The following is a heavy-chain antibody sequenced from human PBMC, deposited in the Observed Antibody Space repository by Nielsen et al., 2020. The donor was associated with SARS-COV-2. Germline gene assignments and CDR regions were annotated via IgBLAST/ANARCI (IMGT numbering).Heavy chain of an antibody. CDR1: GGSFSGYY. V-gene: IGHV4-34*01. Sequence: SETLSLTCAVYGGSFSGYYWSWIRQPPGKGLEWIGEINHSGSTNYNPSLKSRVTISVDTFKNQFSLKLSSVTAADTAVYYCARGHGYGYLSYYYYMDVWGKGTTVTVSS. CDR2: INHSGST. CDR3: ARGHGYGYLSYYYYMDV. J-gene: IGHJ6*03. D-gene: IGHD5-18*01.